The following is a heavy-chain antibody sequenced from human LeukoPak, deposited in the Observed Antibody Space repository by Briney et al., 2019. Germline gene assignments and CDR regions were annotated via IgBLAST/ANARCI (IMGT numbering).Heavy chain of an antibody. CDR2: IRQDGGEK. V-gene: IGHV3-7*01. D-gene: IGHD1/OR15-1a*01. J-gene: IGHJ4*01. Sequence: GGSLRLSCAVSGFTFSSYWMNWVRQAPGKGLEWVASIRQDGGEKSYVDSVKGRFTISRDNTKNSAYLQMSSLRAEDTAVYYCARDGTAPGLYFDLWGQGTLVTVSS. CDR1: GFTFSSYW. CDR3: ARDGTAPGLYFDL.